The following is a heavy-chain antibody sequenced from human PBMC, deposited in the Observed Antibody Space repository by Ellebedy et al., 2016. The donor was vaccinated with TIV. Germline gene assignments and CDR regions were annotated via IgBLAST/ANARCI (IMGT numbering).Heavy chain of an antibody. CDR2: IYSAGTT. D-gene: IGHD3-22*01. Sequence: GGSLRLSCAVSGFGVSANYLSRARQAPGKGLEWVSIIYSAGTTYHADSVKGRFTISRDTSKNMVYLQMNSLRAEDTAVYYCARVDRGLAFDYWGRGTLVTVSS. CDR3: ARVDRGLAFDY. CDR1: GFGVSANY. J-gene: IGHJ4*02. V-gene: IGHV3-53*01.